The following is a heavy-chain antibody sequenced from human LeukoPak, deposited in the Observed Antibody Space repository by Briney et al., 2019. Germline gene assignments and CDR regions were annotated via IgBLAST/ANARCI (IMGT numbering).Heavy chain of an antibody. CDR3: ARANYDILTGQFYYFDY. Sequence: PGGSLRLSCAASGFIFSSYAMSWVRQAPGKGLEWVSVIYSGGSTYYADSVKGRFTISRDNSKNTLYLQMNSLRAEDTAVYYCARANYDILTGQFYYFDYWGQGTLVTVSS. CDR1: GFIFSSYA. J-gene: IGHJ4*02. CDR2: IYSGGST. D-gene: IGHD3-9*01. V-gene: IGHV3-53*01.